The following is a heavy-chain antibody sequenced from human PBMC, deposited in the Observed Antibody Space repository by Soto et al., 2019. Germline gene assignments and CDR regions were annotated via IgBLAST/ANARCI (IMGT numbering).Heavy chain of an antibody. CDR1: GYTFTSYY. CDR3: AVVGSGYYYENDKYYFDY. J-gene: IGHJ4*02. CDR2: INPSGGST. D-gene: IGHD3-22*01. V-gene: IGHV1-46*01. Sequence: QVQLVQSGAEVKKPGASVKVSCKASGYTFTSYYMHWVRQAPGQGLEWMGIINPSGGSTSYAQKFQGRVTMTRDTSTSTVYMELSSLRSEDTAVYYCAVVGSGYYYENDKYYFDYWGQGTLVTVSS.